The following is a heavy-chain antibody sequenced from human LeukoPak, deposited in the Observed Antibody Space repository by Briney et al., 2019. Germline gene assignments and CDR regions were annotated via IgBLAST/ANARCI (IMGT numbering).Heavy chain of an antibody. CDR3: ARRQQTGGDNGLHNWFDP. V-gene: IGHV4-59*08. J-gene: IGHJ5*02. D-gene: IGHD2-21*01. CDR1: DGSSSSSS. CDR2: IYYSGST. Sequence: SETLSLTCTVSDGSSSSSSWNWIRQPPERGLEWIGYIYYSGSTKYSPSLESRVTISVDTSKNQISLKLRSVTAADTAIYYCARRQQTGGDNGLHNWFDPWGQGTLVTVSS.